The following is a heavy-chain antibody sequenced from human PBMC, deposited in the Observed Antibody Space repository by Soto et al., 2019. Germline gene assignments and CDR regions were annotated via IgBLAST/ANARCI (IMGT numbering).Heavy chain of an antibody. V-gene: IGHV3-23*01. CDR2: ISTSGRT. CDR1: GFTFSSYA. J-gene: IGHJ4*02. CDR3: AKDMTGTLHIEY. D-gene: IGHD1-7*01. Sequence: GGSLRLSCAASGFTFSSYAMSWVRQAPGKGLEWVSVISTSGRTYYADSVKGRFTVSRDNSMSTLYLQMDSLRDEDTALYYCAKDMTGTLHIEYWGQGTLVTVSS.